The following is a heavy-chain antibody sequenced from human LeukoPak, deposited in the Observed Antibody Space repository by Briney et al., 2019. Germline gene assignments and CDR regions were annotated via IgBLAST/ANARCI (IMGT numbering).Heavy chain of an antibody. CDR3: ARDNVAFYYYYYMDV. J-gene: IGHJ6*03. Sequence: PSESLSLTCTVSGGSISSYYWSWIRQPAGKGLEWIGRIYTSGSTNYNPSLKSRVTMSVDTSKNQFSLKLSSVTAADTAVYYCARDNVAFYYYYYMDVWGKGTTVTVSS. CDR2: IYTSGST. V-gene: IGHV4-4*07. D-gene: IGHD2-15*01. CDR1: GGSISSYY.